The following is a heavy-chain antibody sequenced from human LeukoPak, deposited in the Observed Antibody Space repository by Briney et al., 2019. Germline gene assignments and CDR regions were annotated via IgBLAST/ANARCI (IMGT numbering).Heavy chain of an antibody. D-gene: IGHD3-10*01. V-gene: IGHV3-21*01. J-gene: IGHJ6*03. CDR3: ARSPGGTYYYYYMDV. Sequence: GGSLRLSCAASGFNFNNCTFNWVRQAPGKGLEWVSSISSRSTYIYYADSMKGRFTISRDNAKNSLYLQMNSLRTEDTAVYYCARSPGGTYYYYYMDVWGKGTTVTVSS. CDR2: ISSRSTYI. CDR1: GFNFNNCT.